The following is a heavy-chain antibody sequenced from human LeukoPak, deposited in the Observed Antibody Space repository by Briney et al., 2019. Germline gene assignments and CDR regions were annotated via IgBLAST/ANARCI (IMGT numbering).Heavy chain of an antibody. CDR1: GRSTRSHY. D-gene: IGHD3-22*01. V-gene: IGHV4-59*11. CDR3: ARDRGDYDSSGYYGYFDY. Sequence: SHTQSLTCTLSGRSTRSHYWSWTRQPPGKGLEWIGYIYYSGSTNYNPSLKSRVTISVDTSKNQFSLKLSSVTAADTAVYYCARDRGDYDSSGYYGYFDYWGQGALVTVSS. J-gene: IGHJ4*02. CDR2: IYYSGST.